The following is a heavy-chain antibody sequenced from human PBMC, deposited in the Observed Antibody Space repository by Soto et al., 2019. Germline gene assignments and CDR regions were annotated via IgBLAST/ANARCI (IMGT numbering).Heavy chain of an antibody. V-gene: IGHV1-69*08. Sequence: QVQLVQSGAEVKKPGSSVKVSCKASGGTFSSYTISWVRQAPGQGLEWMGRIIPIFGITNHAQKFQGRVTITADKSTSTADRELSSLRSEDTAVYYCAREESYGSGSYYKDYWGQGTLVTVSS. J-gene: IGHJ4*02. CDR2: IIPIFGIT. CDR1: GGTFSSYT. CDR3: AREESYGSGSYYKDY. D-gene: IGHD3-10*01.